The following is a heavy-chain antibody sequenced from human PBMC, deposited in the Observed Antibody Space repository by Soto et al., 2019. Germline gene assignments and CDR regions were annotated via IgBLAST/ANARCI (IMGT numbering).Heavy chain of an antibody. J-gene: IGHJ6*02. Sequence: QVQLVESGGGVVQPGRSLRLSCAASGFTFSSYGMHWVRQAPGKGLEWVAVIWYDGSNKYYADSVKGRFTISRDNSKNTLYLKMNSLRAEDTAVYYCASVTIAAAGSLSYYYGMDVWGQGTTVTVSS. D-gene: IGHD6-13*01. CDR1: GFTFSSYG. V-gene: IGHV3-33*01. CDR3: ASVTIAAAGSLSYYYGMDV. CDR2: IWYDGSNK.